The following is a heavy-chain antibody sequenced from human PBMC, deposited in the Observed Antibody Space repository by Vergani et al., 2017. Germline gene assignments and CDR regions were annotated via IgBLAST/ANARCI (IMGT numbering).Heavy chain of an antibody. J-gene: IGHJ6*03. Sequence: QAQLQQWGAGLLKPSETLSLTCAIYGGSFNDYWWTWIRQPPGKRLEWIGEIRHDGITHYSPSLKSRVTISIDTSTHQFSLNLRSVTAADTAVYYCARDQVPAAIRLNVGNYMDVWGKGTTVIVSS. CDR1: GGSFNDYW. V-gene: IGHV4-34*01. CDR2: IRHDGIT. D-gene: IGHD2-2*02. CDR3: ARDQVPAAIRLNVGNYMDV.